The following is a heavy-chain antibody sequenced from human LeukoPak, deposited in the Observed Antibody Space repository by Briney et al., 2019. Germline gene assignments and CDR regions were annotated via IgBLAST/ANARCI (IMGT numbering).Heavy chain of an antibody. CDR1: GYNFATYW. V-gene: IGHV5-51*01. J-gene: IGHJ3*01. Sequence: GESLKISCKGSGYNFATYWIGWVRQIPGKGLQWMGTNYPGDSDTTYSPSFQGQVTMSADKSISTAYLQWSSLKASDIAMYYCTRRVSSSGFDAFDVWGHGTMVTVSS. D-gene: IGHD5-12*01. CDR3: TRRVSSSGFDAFDV. CDR2: NYPGDSDT.